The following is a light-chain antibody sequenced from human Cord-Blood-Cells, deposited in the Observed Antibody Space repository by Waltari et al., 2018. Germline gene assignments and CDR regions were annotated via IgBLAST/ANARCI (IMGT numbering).Light chain of an antibody. Sequence: DIQMTQSPSSLSASVGARVTITCRASQSISSYLNWYQQKPGKAPKLLLYAASSVQSGVPSRFSGSGSGTDFTLTISSLQPEDFATYYCQQSYSTPPYTFGQGTKLEIK. CDR3: QQSYSTPPYT. V-gene: IGKV1-39*01. CDR2: AAS. J-gene: IGKJ2*01. CDR1: QSISSY.